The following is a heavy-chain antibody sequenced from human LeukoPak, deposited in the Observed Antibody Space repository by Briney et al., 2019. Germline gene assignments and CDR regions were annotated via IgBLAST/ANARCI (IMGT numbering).Heavy chain of an antibody. CDR2: ISGSGGST. Sequence: GGSRRLSCAASGFTFSSYAMSWVRQAPGKGLEWVSAISGSGGSTYYADSVKGRFTISRDNSKNTLYLQMNSLSAEDTAVYYCAKANDFWSGYFDYWGQGTLVTVSS. D-gene: IGHD3-3*01. CDR3: AKANDFWSGYFDY. CDR1: GFTFSSYA. J-gene: IGHJ4*02. V-gene: IGHV3-23*01.